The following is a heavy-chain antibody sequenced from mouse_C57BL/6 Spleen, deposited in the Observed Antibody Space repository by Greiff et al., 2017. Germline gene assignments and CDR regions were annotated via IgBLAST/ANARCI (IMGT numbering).Heavy chain of an antibody. D-gene: IGHD2-3*01. V-gene: IGHV1-64*01. Sequence: QVQLQQPGAELVKPGASVKLSCKASGYTFTSYWMHWVKQRPGQGLEWIGMIHPNSGSTNYNEKFKSKATLTVDKSSSTAYMQLSSLTSEDSAVYYCARYPGGYYVGYIDYWGQGTTLTVSS. CDR1: GYTFTSYW. CDR2: IHPNSGST. J-gene: IGHJ2*01. CDR3: ARYPGGYYVGYIDY.